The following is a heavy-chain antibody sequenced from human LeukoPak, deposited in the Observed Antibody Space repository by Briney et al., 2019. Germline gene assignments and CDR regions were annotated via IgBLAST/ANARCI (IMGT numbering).Heavy chain of an antibody. Sequence: PGGSLRLSCAASGFTFSSYGKHWVRQAPGKGLEWVAFIRYDGSNKYYADSVKGRFTISRDNSKNTLYLQMNSLRAEDTAVYYCAKVVVVAATFHYWGQGTLVTVSS. CDR2: IRYDGSNK. CDR3: AKVVVVAATFHY. J-gene: IGHJ4*02. D-gene: IGHD2-15*01. CDR1: GFTFSSYG. V-gene: IGHV3-30*02.